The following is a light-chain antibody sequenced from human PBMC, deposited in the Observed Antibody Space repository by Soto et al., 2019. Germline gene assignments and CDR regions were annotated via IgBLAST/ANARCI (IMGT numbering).Light chain of an antibody. CDR1: SSDVGSYNL. Sequence: QSALTQPASVSGSPGQSITISCTGTSSDVGSYNLVSWYQQHPGKAPKLMIYEGSKRPSGVSNRFSGSKSGNTASLTISGLQAEDEADYCCCSYAGSSPYVVFGGGTKLTVL. CDR2: EGS. CDR3: CSYAGSSPYVV. J-gene: IGLJ2*01. V-gene: IGLV2-23*01.